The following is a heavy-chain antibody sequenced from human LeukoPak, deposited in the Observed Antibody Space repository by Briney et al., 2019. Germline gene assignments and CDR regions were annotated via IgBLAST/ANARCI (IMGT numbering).Heavy chain of an antibody. CDR3: ARFGPPNCSGGSCLFDY. D-gene: IGHD2-15*01. CDR2: IYFSGTT. V-gene: IGHV4-31*03. CDR1: GGSISSDGYS. J-gene: IGHJ4*02. Sequence: SETLSLTCTVSGGSISSDGYSWSWLPQHPGQGLEWIVYIYFSGTTYYNPSLRSRVTISVDTSKNQFSLRLSSVTAADTAVYYCARFGPPNCSGGSCLFDYWGQGTLVTVSS.